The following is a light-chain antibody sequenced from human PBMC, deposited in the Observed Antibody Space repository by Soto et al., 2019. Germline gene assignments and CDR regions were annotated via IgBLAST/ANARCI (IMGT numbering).Light chain of an antibody. Sequence: ETVMTQSPATLSLSPGERATLSCRASQSVSSKLVWYQQKPGQAPRFLIYGASTRATGIPARFRGNGSGTEFTLTIDSLQSEDFAVYYCQQYNDWPPAFGGGTKVEIK. CDR2: GAS. CDR1: QSVSSK. J-gene: IGKJ4*01. CDR3: QQYNDWPPA. V-gene: IGKV3-15*01.